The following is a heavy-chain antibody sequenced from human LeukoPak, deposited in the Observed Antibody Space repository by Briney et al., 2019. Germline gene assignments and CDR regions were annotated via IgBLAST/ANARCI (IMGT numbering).Heavy chain of an antibody. Sequence: GSSVKVSCKASGGTFSSYTISWVRQAPGQGLEWMGGIIPIFGTANYAQKFQGRVTITADESTSTAYMELRSLTSEDTAVYYCARAHPDGVQETYYFDYWGQGTLVTVSS. CDR2: IIPIFGTA. D-gene: IGHD3-10*01. CDR1: GGTFSSYT. J-gene: IGHJ4*02. CDR3: ARAHPDGVQETYYFDY. V-gene: IGHV1-69*01.